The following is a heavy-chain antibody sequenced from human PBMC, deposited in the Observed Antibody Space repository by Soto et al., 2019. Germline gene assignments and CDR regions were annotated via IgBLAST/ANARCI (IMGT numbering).Heavy chain of an antibody. CDR2: IYSSGITNYSGST. J-gene: IGHJ5*02. CDR1: GGSISSYY. V-gene: IGHV4-59*01. CDR3: ARGNWFDP. Sequence: QVQLQESGPGLMKPSETLSLTCTVSGGSISSYYLSWIRQPPGKGLGWIGYIYSSGITNYSGSTNYTPSLKSRVTISVDTSKNQFSLMLSSVTAADTAVYYCARGNWFDPWGQGTLVTVSS.